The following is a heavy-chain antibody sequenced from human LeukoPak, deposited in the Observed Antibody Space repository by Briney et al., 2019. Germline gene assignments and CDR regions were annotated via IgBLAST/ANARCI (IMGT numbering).Heavy chain of an antibody. V-gene: IGHV3-49*04. D-gene: IGHD2-15*01. CDR2: IRSKAYGGTT. Sequence: QPGRSLRLSCTASGFTFGDYAMSWVRQAPGKGLEWVGFIRSKAYGGTTEYAASVKGRFTISRDDSKSIAYLQMNSLKTEDTAVYYCTRAERSLAGILYYYYYYMDVWGKGTTVTVSS. J-gene: IGHJ6*03. CDR1: GFTFGDYA. CDR3: TRAERSLAGILYYYYYYMDV.